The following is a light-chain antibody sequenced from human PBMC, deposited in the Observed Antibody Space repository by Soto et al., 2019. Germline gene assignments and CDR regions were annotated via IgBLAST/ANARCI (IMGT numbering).Light chain of an antibody. Sequence: QSALTQPPSASGSPGQSVTISCTGTSSDIGDYNFVAWYQQHPGKVPKLMIYEVTKRPSGVPDRFSGSKSGNTASLTVSGLQAEDEADYYCASYAGNNNLLFGGGTQLTVL. CDR2: EVT. V-gene: IGLV2-8*01. CDR3: ASYAGNNNLL. J-gene: IGLJ7*01. CDR1: SSDIGDYNF.